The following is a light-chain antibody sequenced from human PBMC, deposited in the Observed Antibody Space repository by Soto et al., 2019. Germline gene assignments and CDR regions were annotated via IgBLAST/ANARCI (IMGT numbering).Light chain of an antibody. CDR1: HITSW. CDR3: QQYNSYSEA. Sequence: DIQMTPSASTLSASVGDRGTITCRASHITSWLAWYQQKPGKAPNLLIYKASILESGVPSRFSGSGSGTEFTLTISSLQPDDFATYYCQQYNSYSEAFGQGTKVDIK. J-gene: IGKJ1*01. CDR2: KAS. V-gene: IGKV1-5*03.